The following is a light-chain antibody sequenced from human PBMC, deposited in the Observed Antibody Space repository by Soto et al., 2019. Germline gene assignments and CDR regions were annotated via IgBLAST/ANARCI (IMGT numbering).Light chain of an antibody. CDR3: SSYAGRSMYV. CDR2: GVT. CDR1: SSDVGTYDY. V-gene: IGLV2-8*01. J-gene: IGLJ1*01. Sequence: QSALTQPPSASGSPGQSVTFSYTGTSSDVGTYDYVSWYQQHPGKAPKLLIYGVTRRPSGVPDRFSGSKSGNTAALTVSGLQAEDEAYYYCSSYAGRSMYVFGTGTKVTVL.